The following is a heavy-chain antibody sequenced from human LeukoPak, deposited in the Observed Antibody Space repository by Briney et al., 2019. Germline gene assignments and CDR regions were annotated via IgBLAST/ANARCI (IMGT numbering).Heavy chain of an antibody. V-gene: IGHV3-23*01. Sequence: GGSLRLSCAAFGFTFSSYAMSWVRQAPGKGLEWVSAISGSGGSTYYADSVKGRFTISRDNSKNTLYLQMSSLRAEDTAVYYCAREYCSSTSCYRSLSDAFDIWGQGTMVTVSS. CDR3: AREYCSSTSCYRSLSDAFDI. CDR2: ISGSGGST. CDR1: GFTFSSYA. D-gene: IGHD2-2*01. J-gene: IGHJ3*02.